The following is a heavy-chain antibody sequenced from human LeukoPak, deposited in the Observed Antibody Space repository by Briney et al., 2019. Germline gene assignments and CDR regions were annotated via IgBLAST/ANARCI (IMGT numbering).Heavy chain of an antibody. Sequence: VASVKVSCKASGYTFTSYGISWVRQAPGQGLEWMGWISAYNGNTNYAQKLQGRVTMTTDTSTSTAYMELRSLRSGDTAVYYCARADGSGSYYRSSDYWGQGTLVTVSS. D-gene: IGHD3-10*01. V-gene: IGHV1-18*01. CDR3: ARADGSGSYYRSSDY. CDR1: GYTFTSYG. J-gene: IGHJ4*02. CDR2: ISAYNGNT.